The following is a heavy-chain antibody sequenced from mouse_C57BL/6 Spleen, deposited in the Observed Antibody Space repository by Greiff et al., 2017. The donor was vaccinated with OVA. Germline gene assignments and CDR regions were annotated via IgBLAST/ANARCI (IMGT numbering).Heavy chain of an antibody. CDR3: VRQLRLRGYYAMDY. CDR2: IYPGDGDT. Sequence: QVQLQQSGPELVKPGASVKISCKASGYAFSSSWMNWVKQRPGKGLEWIGRIYPGDGDTNYNGKFKGKATLTADKSSSTAYMQLSSLTSEDSAVYFCVRQLRLRGYYAMDYWGQGTSVTVSS. V-gene: IGHV1-82*01. D-gene: IGHD3-2*02. CDR1: GYAFSSSW. J-gene: IGHJ4*01.